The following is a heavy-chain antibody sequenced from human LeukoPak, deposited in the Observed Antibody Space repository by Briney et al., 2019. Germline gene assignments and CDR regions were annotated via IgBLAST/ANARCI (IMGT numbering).Heavy chain of an antibody. CDR3: ARYESYYYDSSGFFEAFDI. CDR1: GGTFSSYA. J-gene: IGHJ3*02. D-gene: IGHD3-22*01. CDR2: IIPIFGTA. Sequence: ASVKVSCKASGGTFSSYAISWVRQAPGQGLEWMGGIIPIFGTANYAQKFQGRVTITADESTSTAYMELSSLRSEDTAVYYCARYESYYYDSSGFFEAFDIWGQGTMVTVCS. V-gene: IGHV1-69*01.